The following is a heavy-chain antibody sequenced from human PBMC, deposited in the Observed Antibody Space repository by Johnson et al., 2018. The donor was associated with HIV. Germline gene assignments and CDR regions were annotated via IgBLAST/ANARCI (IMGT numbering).Heavy chain of an antibody. V-gene: IGHV3-30*19. Sequence: QVQLVESGGGVVQPGRSLRLSCAASGFTFSSYGMHWVRQAPGKGLEWVAVIWYDGNNKYYADSLKGRFTISRDNSKNTLYLQMNSLRAEDTAVYSCARESGWGHEAFDIWGQGTMVIVSS. D-gene: IGHD3-22*01. CDR1: GFTFSSYG. J-gene: IGHJ3*02. CDR3: ARESGWGHEAFDI. CDR2: IWYDGNNK.